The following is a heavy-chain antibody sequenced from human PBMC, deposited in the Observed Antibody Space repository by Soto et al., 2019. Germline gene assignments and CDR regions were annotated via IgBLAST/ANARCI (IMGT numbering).Heavy chain of an antibody. J-gene: IGHJ4*02. Sequence: KAGGSLRLSCTASGFTFGDYAMSWFRQAPGKGLEWVGFIRSKAYGGTTEYAASVKGRFTISRDDSKSIAYLQMNSLKTEDTAVYYCTRSDSGSYSGYFDYWGQGTLVTVSS. D-gene: IGHD1-26*01. V-gene: IGHV3-49*05. CDR1: GFTFGDYA. CDR3: TRSDSGSYSGYFDY. CDR2: IRSKAYGGTT.